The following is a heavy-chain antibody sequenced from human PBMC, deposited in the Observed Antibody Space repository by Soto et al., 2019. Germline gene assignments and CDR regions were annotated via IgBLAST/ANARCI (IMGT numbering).Heavy chain of an antibody. CDR2: ISYDGSNK. V-gene: IGHV3-30-3*01. D-gene: IGHD3-16*02. Sequence: QVQLVESGGGVVQPGRSLRLSCAASGFTFSSYAMHWVRQTPGKGLEWVAVISYDGSNKYYADSVKGRFTISRDNSKNTLYLQMNSLRAEDTAVYYCARHSLWGSYPAFDYWGQGTLVTVSS. J-gene: IGHJ4*02. CDR3: ARHSLWGSYPAFDY. CDR1: GFTFSSYA.